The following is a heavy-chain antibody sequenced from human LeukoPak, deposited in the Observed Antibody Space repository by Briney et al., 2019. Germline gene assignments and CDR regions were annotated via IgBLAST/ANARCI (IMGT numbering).Heavy chain of an antibody. CDR2: IKQDGSEK. J-gene: IGHJ4*02. CDR1: GFTFSSCW. D-gene: IGHD6-13*01. CDR3: ARGTIAAAGYYYFDY. Sequence: GESLKISCAASGFTFSSCWMSWVRQAPGKGLEWVANIKQDGSEKYYVDSVKGRFTISRDNAKNSLYLQMNSLRAEDTAVYYCARGTIAAAGYYYFDYWGQGTQVTVSS. V-gene: IGHV3-7*04.